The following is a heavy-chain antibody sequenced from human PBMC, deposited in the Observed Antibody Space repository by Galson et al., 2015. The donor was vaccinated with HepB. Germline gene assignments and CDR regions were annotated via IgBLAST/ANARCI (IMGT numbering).Heavy chain of an antibody. CDR2: MNPNSGNT. D-gene: IGHD3-22*01. V-gene: IGHV1-8*01. CDR3: ARDPLVDSSGFFDY. CDR1: GYTFTSYD. Sequence: SVKVSCKASGYTFTSYDINWVRQATGQGLEWMGWMNPNSGNTGYAQKFQGRVTMTRNTSISTAYMELSSLRAEDTAVYYCARDPLVDSSGFFDYWGQGTLVTVSS. J-gene: IGHJ4*02.